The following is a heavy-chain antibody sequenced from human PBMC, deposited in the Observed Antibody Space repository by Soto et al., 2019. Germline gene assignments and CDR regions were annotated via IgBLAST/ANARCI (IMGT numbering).Heavy chain of an antibody. V-gene: IGHV3-23*01. CDR1: GFTFSSYA. CDR3: AKGDYCSGGSCYPNWFDP. J-gene: IGHJ5*02. D-gene: IGHD2-15*01. Sequence: GGSLRLSCAASGFTFSSYAMSWVRQAPGKGLEWVSAISGSGGSTYYADSVKGRFTISRDNSKNTLYLQMNSLRAEDTAVYYCAKGDYCSGGSCYPNWFDPWGQGTLVTVSS. CDR2: ISGSGGST.